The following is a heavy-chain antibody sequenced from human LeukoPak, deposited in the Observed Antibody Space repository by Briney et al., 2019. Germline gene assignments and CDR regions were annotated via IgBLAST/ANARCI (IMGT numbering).Heavy chain of an antibody. CDR2: ISGSGAST. CDR1: GFTFDSFA. V-gene: IGHV3-23*01. CDR3: AKRPTTVSTFGRDY. Sequence: GGSLRLSRAPSGFTFDSFAMSGVRQAPGKGLEWLSAISGSGASTYYGDSVKGRFTISRDNSRDTLYLQMDSLRAEDTAVYYCAKRPTTVSTFGRDYWGQGTLVTVSS. J-gene: IGHJ4*02. D-gene: IGHD4-17*01.